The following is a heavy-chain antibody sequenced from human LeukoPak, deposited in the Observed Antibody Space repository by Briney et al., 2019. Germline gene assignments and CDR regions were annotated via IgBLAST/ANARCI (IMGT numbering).Heavy chain of an antibody. CDR3: ASSAHDYSNPWFSFDY. J-gene: IGHJ4*02. Sequence: SETLSLTCTVSGYSISSGYYWGWIRQPPGKGLEWIGSIYHSGSTNYNPSLKSRVTISVDKSKNQFSLELSSVTAADTAVYYCASSAHDYSNPWFSFDYWGQGTLVTVSS. CDR1: GYSISSGYY. V-gene: IGHV4-38-2*02. D-gene: IGHD4-11*01. CDR2: IYHSGST.